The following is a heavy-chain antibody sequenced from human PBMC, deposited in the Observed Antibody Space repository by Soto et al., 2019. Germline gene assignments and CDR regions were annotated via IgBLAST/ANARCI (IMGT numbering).Heavy chain of an antibody. J-gene: IGHJ4*02. V-gene: IGHV3-13*01. CDR1: GFTFSSYD. CDR3: ARGTCPYCSGGGFDY. D-gene: IGHD2-15*01. CDR2: IGTAGDT. Sequence: GGSLRLSCAASGFTFSSYDMHWVRQATGKGLEWVSAIGTAGDTYYPGSVKGRFTISRENAKNSLYLQMNSLRAGDTAVYYCARGTCPYCSGGGFDYWGQGTLVTVSS.